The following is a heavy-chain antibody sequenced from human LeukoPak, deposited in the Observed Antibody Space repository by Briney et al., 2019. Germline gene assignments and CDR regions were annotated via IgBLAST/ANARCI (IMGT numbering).Heavy chain of an antibody. V-gene: IGHV4-30-2*02. D-gene: IGHD6-13*01. CDR3: ARSHGQQLAHDY. Sequence: PSQTLSLTCAVSGGSISSGGYSWSWIRQPPGKGLEWIGYIYHSGSTYYNPSLKSRVTISVDTSKNQFSLKLSSVTAADTAVYYCARSHGQQLAHDYWGQGTLVTVSS. CDR2: IYHSGST. J-gene: IGHJ4*02. CDR1: GGSISSGGYS.